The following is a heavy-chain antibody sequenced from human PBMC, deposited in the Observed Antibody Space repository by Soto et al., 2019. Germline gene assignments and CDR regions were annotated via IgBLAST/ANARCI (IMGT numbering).Heavy chain of an antibody. CDR3: TIDPSPVWLQGAYYFDY. CDR2: IKSKTDGGTT. CDR1: GFTFSNAW. J-gene: IGHJ4*02. V-gene: IGHV3-15*01. Sequence: EVQLVESGGGLVKPGGSLRLSCAASGFTFSNAWMSWVRQAPGKGLEWVGRIKSKTDGGTTDCAAPVKGRFTISRDDSKNTLYLQMNSLKTEDTAVYYCTIDPSPVWLQGAYYFDYWGQGTLVAVSS. D-gene: IGHD5-12*01.